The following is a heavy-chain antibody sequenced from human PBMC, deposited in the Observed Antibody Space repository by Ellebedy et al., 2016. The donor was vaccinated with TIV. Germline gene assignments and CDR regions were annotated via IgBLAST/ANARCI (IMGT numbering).Heavy chain of an antibody. J-gene: IGHJ6*02. D-gene: IGHD1-26*01. Sequence: AASVKVSCKASGDTFTSYYIHWVRQAPGQGPEWMGIINPRGGSTRLAQKFRGRVTLTSDTSTSTTYMDRSSLRSEETAVYYCARDLYSGTRYGMDVWGQGTTVIVSS. CDR3: ARDLYSGTRYGMDV. CDR2: INPRGGST. V-gene: IGHV1-46*01. CDR1: GDTFTSYY.